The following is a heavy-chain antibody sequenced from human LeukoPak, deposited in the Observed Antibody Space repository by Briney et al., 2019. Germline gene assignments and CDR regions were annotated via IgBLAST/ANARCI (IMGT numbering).Heavy chain of an antibody. Sequence: PSETLSLTCAVYGGSFSGYYWSWIRQPPGKGPEWIGEINHSGSTNYNPSLKSRVTISVDTSKNQFSLKLSSVTAADTAVYYCARGRVAAAGYYYYYGMDVWGQGTTVTVSS. CDR1: GGSFSGYY. CDR2: INHSGST. V-gene: IGHV4-34*01. D-gene: IGHD6-13*01. J-gene: IGHJ6*02. CDR3: ARGRVAAAGYYYYYGMDV.